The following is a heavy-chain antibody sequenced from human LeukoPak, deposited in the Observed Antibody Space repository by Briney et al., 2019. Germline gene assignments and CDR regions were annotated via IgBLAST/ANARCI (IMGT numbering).Heavy chain of an antibody. J-gene: IGHJ4*02. D-gene: IGHD6-13*01. Sequence: SQTLSLACTVSGGSISSGGYYWSWIRQHPGKGLEWIGYIYYSGSTYYNPSLKSRVTISVDTSKNQFSLKLSSVTAADTAVYYCARDTAAATVDYWGQGTLVTVSS. CDR3: ARDTAAATVDY. CDR1: GGSISSGGYY. CDR2: IYYSGST. V-gene: IGHV4-31*03.